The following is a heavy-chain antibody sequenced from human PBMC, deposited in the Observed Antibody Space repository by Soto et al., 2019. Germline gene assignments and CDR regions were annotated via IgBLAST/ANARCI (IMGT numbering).Heavy chain of an antibody. D-gene: IGHD1-1*01. Sequence: EVQLVESGGGLTQPGGSLRLSCVVSGFIVSSSHRIWVRQAPGKGLEGVSILYNHGKTNYVDSVKGRFTITRDNTKNSVYLQMNSLRVDDTAVYYCARLTEAERHWGQGALVTVSS. V-gene: IGHV3-53*01. CDR2: LYNHGKT. CDR1: GFIVSSSH. J-gene: IGHJ4*02. CDR3: ARLTEAERH.